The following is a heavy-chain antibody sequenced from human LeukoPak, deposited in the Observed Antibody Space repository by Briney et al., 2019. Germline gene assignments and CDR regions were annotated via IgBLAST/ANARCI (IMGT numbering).Heavy chain of an antibody. Sequence: SETLSLTCAVCGGSFSGYYWSWIRQPPGKGLEWIGEINHSGSTNYNPSLKSRVTISVDTSKNQFSLKLSSVTAADTAVYYCARALYQPNAFDIWGQGTMVTVSS. V-gene: IGHV4-34*01. CDR2: INHSGST. J-gene: IGHJ3*02. CDR3: ARALYQPNAFDI. D-gene: IGHD2-2*01. CDR1: GGSFSGYY.